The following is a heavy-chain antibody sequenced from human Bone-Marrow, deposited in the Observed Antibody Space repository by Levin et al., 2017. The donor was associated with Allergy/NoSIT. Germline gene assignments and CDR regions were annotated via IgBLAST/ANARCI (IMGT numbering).Heavy chain of an antibody. CDR3: ATVVPTATRHWFDP. CDR1: GGSISNGYHY. Sequence: LRLSCSVSGGSISNGYHYWTWIRQPPGTGLEWIGYIFVGGITNYNPSLGSRVSISVDTSKNQFSLHLSSVTAADTAVYFCATVVPTATRHWFDPWGQGIRVTVSS. CDR2: IFVGGIT. J-gene: IGHJ5*02. V-gene: IGHV4-30-4*01. D-gene: IGHD2-15*01.